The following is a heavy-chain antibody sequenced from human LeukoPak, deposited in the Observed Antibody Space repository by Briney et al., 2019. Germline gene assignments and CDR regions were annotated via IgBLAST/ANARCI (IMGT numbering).Heavy chain of an antibody. CDR2: ISGSGGST. J-gene: IGHJ4*02. CDR3: AREGPAHLDPLDY. V-gene: IGHV3-23*01. CDR1: GFTFSSYG. D-gene: IGHD2-2*01. Sequence: GGSLRLSCAASGFTFSSYGMSWVRQAPGKGLEWVSAISGSGGSTYYADSVKGRFTISRDNAKNTLYLQMNSLRAEDTAVYYCAREGPAHLDPLDYWGQGTLVTVSS.